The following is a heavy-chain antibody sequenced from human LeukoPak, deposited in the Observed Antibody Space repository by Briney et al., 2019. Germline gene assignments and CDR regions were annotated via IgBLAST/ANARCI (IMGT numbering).Heavy chain of an antibody. CDR3: ARDRLVGIVCLLDY. J-gene: IGHJ4*02. V-gene: IGHV3-7*01. D-gene: IGHD1-26*01. Sequence: GGSLRLSCAASGFTFSSYWMSWVRQASGKGLEWVANIRQDGSEKYYVDSVKGRFTISRDNAKNSLYLQMNSLRAEDTAVYYCARDRLVGIVCLLDYWGQGTLVTVSS. CDR1: GFTFSSYW. CDR2: IRQDGSEK.